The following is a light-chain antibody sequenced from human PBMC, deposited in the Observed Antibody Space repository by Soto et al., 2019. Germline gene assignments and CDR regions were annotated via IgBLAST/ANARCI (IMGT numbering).Light chain of an antibody. CDR2: SNN. J-gene: IGLJ1*01. CDR3: AAWDDSLNGRYV. CDR1: SSNIGSNT. V-gene: IGLV1-44*01. Sequence: QSVLNQPPWASGTPGQRVTISCSGSSSNIGSNTVNWYQQLPGTAPKLLIYSNNQRPSGVPDRFSGSKSGTSASLAISGLQSEDEADYYCAAWDDSLNGRYVFGTGTKATVL.